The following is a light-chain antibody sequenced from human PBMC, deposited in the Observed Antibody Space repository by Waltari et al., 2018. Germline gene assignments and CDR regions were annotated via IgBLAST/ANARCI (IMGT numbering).Light chain of an antibody. CDR2: EVN. Sequence: QSALTQPASVSGSPGQSITISCAVISRHVGRFDPFSWYQQQPGKATNIILYEVNRRPSVFSNRFSGSKSGDTASLTISGLQPEDEADYHCCSYAGRSSLVFGGGTKLTVL. CDR3: CSYAGRSSLV. CDR1: SRHVGRFDP. J-gene: IGLJ2*01. V-gene: IGLV2-23*02.